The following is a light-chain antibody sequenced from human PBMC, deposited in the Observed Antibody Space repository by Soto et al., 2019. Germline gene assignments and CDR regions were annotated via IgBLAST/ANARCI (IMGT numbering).Light chain of an antibody. CDR2: GAS. J-gene: IGKJ4*01. CDR3: QQRYNWPLT. V-gene: IGKV3-11*01. Sequence: EIVLTQSPATLSLSPGERATLSCRASQSVSSSLAWYQQKPRQAPRLLIYGASNGATGVPARFSGTGSGTDFSLSLSSLEPEDFAVYYCQQRYNWPLTFGGGTKVEIK. CDR1: QSVSSS.